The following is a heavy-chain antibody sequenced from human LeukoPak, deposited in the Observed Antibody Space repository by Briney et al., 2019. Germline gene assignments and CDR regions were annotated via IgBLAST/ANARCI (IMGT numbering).Heavy chain of an antibody. CDR3: AWGSGWVFVS. CDR2: IKLDGSEE. Sequence: GGSLRLSCAASGFISNNDWMSWFRQAPGKGLEWVANIKLDGSEEYYVNSVKGRFTISIDNAKNSLYLQMNSLRAEDTAVYYCAWGSGWVFVSWGQGTLVTVSS. J-gene: IGHJ4*02. V-gene: IGHV3-7*04. D-gene: IGHD6-19*01. CDR1: GFISNNDW.